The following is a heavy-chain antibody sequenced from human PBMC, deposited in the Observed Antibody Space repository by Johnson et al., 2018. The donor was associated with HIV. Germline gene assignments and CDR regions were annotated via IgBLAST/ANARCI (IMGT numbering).Heavy chain of an antibody. V-gene: IGHV3-33*01. Sequence: QVQLVESGGGVVQPGRSLRLSCAASGFTFSSYGMHWVRQAPGNGLEWVAVIWYDGSEKYYVDSVKGRFTISRDNAKNSLYLQMNSLRAEDTAVYYCARARLYSTTWLDGFDIWGQGTMVTVSS. CDR1: GFTFSSYG. CDR2: IWYDGSEK. D-gene: IGHD6-13*01. J-gene: IGHJ3*02. CDR3: ARARLYSTTWLDGFDI.